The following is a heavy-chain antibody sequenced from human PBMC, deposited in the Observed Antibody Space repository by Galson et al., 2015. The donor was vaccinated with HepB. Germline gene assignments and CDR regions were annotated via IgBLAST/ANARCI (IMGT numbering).Heavy chain of an antibody. D-gene: IGHD4-17*01. Sequence: SVKVSCKASGGTFSSYAISWVRQAPGQGLEWMGGIIPIFGTANYAQKFQGRVTITADESTSTAYMELSSLRSEDTAVYYCARTPRGVTTWHYYYYMDVWGKGTTVTVSS. J-gene: IGHJ6*03. V-gene: IGHV1-69*13. CDR1: GGTFSSYA. CDR3: ARTPRGVTTWHYYYYMDV. CDR2: IIPIFGTA.